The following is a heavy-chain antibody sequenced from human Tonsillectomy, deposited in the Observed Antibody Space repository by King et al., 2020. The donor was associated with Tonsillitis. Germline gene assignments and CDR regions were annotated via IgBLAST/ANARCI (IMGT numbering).Heavy chain of an antibody. J-gene: IGHJ4*02. V-gene: IGHV5-51*01. CDR2: IYPGDSDT. Sequence: QLVQSGAEVKKPGESLKISCKGSGYSFTSYWIGWVRQMPGKGLEWMGIIYPGDSDTRYSPSFQGQVTISADKSIRTAYLQGSSLKAWDTAMYYCARHPTSPYSRGWYSGDYWGQGTRGTVSS. D-gene: IGHD6-13*01. CDR3: ARHPTSPYSRGWYSGDY. CDR1: GYSFTSYW.